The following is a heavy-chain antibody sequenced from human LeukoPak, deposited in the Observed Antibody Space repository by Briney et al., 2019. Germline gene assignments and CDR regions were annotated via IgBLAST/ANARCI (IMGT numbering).Heavy chain of an antibody. J-gene: IGHJ4*02. Sequence: GGSLRLSCAASGFTFSSYPMTWVRQAPGKGLEWVSSISARGDDIYYGDSVKGRVTISRDNSKNTLYLQANSPRAEDTAVYYCAPSVLSSFDYWGQGTLVIVSS. CDR2: ISARGDDI. CDR3: APSVLSSFDY. D-gene: IGHD3-3*01. V-gene: IGHV3-23*01. CDR1: GFTFSSYP.